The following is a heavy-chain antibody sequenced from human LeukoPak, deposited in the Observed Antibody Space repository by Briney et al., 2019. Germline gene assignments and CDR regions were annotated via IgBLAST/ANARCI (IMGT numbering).Heavy chain of an antibody. D-gene: IGHD2-21*02. J-gene: IGHJ3*02. CDR2: IYYTGAT. CDR1: SGSISSHY. V-gene: IGHV4-59*11. Sequence: PSETLSLTCTVSSGSISSHYWSWIRQSPERGLEWIGFIYYTGATRYNPSLRGRVTMSVDSSRNHFSLKLTSMTAADTALYYCARLLNNDNAGDPDTFDMWGQGTMVTVSS. CDR3: ARLLNNDNAGDPDTFDM.